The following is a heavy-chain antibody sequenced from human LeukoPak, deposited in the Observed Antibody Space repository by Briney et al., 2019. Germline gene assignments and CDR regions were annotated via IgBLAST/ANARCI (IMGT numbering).Heavy chain of an antibody. J-gene: IGHJ4*02. D-gene: IGHD2-8*02. V-gene: IGHV3-48*01. Sequence: SPRLSSAASGLISSNDTTTSGRQAPRKGLEWVSYISSSSDTIYYADSVKGRLPISRDNAKNSLYLQLNSLRAEDTALYYCARPKFCTGGACFFDQWGQGTLVTVSS. CDR3: ARPKFCTGGACFFDQ. CDR2: ISSSSDTI. CDR1: GLISSNDT.